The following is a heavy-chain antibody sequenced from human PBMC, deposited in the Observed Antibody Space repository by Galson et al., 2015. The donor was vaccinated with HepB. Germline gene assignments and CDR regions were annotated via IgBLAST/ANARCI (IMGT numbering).Heavy chain of an antibody. CDR2: INAGNGNT. D-gene: IGHD1-26*01. V-gene: IGHV1-3*01. J-gene: IGHJ3*02. CDR3: ARVGGSRAEGAFDI. CDR1: GGTFSSYA. Sequence: SVKVSCKASGGTFSSYAMHWVRQAPGQRLEWMGWINAGNGNTKYSQKFQGGVTITRDTSASTAYMELSSLRSEDTAVYYCARVGGSRAEGAFDIWGQGTMVTVSS.